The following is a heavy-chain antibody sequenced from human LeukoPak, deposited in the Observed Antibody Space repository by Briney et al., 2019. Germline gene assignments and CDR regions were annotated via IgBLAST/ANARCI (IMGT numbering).Heavy chain of an antibody. CDR3: AREDGYCSGGNCYSYFDS. CDR1: GFTFSHFW. V-gene: IGHV3-7*01. Sequence: RGSLRLSCAASGFTFSHFWMSWVRQAPGKGLGWVAYIKKTGSETYYVDSVKGRFTITRDNTRSSLFLQMYSLRAEDTAVYFCAREDGYCSGGNCYSYFDSWGQGTLVTVSS. CDR2: IKKTGSET. J-gene: IGHJ4*02. D-gene: IGHD2-15*01.